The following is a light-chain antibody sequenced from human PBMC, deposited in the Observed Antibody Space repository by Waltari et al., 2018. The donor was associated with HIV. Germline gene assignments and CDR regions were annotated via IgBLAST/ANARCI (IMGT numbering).Light chain of an antibody. Sequence: QSVLTQPPSASGTPGQWVTSARSGSSSNIGSRTVNWYQQLPGTAPKLLIYSDNQRPSGVPDRLSGPKSGTSASLAISGLQSEDEADYYCSTWDDSLNGRVFGGGTKLTVL. CDR2: SDN. CDR1: SSNIGSRT. V-gene: IGLV1-44*01. J-gene: IGLJ3*02. CDR3: STWDDSLNGRV.